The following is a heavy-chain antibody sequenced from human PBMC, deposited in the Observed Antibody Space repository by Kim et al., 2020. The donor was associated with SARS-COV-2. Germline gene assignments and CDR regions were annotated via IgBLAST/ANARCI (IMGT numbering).Heavy chain of an antibody. V-gene: IGHV4-59*01. CDR1: GDSISDYY. J-gene: IGHJ4*02. CDR2: IHHNGTT. CDR3: STKRADSSSFIES. Sequence: SETLSLTCISSGDSISDYYLSWIRQPPGKGLEWIGYIHHNGTTNHNPSLRSRVTISLDTSNRQFSLKLNSVIAADTAVYYCSTKRADSSSFIESWGQGTPVTVSS. D-gene: IGHD3-22*01.